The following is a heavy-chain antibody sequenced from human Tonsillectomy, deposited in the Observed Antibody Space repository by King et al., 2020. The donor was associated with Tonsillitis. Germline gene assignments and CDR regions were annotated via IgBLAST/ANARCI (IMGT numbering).Heavy chain of an antibody. Sequence: VQLQQWGAGLLKPSETLSLTCAVYGGSFSGYYWSWIRQPPGKGLEWIGEINHSGITNYNPSLKSRVTISVDTAKNQFSLRLNSVTAADTAVYYCANRRPVYDILTGASLYGMDVWGQGTTVTVSS. CDR3: ANRRPVYDILTGASLYGMDV. J-gene: IGHJ6*02. V-gene: IGHV4-34*01. CDR1: GGSFSGYY. D-gene: IGHD3-9*01. CDR2: INHSGIT.